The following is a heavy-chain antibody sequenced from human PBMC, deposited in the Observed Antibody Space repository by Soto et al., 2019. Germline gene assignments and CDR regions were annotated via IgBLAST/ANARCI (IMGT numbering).Heavy chain of an antibody. CDR2: IYYTGTT. CDR1: GYSISSYNW. Sequence: QLQLQESGPGLVKPSDTLSLTCAVPGYSISSYNWWGRIRQPPGKGLEWIGYIYYTGTTYYSLSLQSRVTMSVDRAKDQFSLKLSSVNAADTAVYYCARTSRLKTGHLDYWCQGTLVTVSS. CDR3: ARTSRLKTGHLDY. D-gene: IGHD3-9*01. J-gene: IGHJ4*02. V-gene: IGHV4-28*01.